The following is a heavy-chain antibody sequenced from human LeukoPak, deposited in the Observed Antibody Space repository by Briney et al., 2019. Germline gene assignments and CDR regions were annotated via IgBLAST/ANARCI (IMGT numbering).Heavy chain of an antibody. CDR2: IYYSGSA. D-gene: IGHD3-10*01. CDR1: GGSISSYY. V-gene: IGHV4-59*12. J-gene: IGHJ6*02. Sequence: SETLSLTCTVSGGSISSYYWSWIRQPPGKGLEWIGYIYYSGSASYNPSLKSRVTLSIDTSKNEFSLKMTSVTAADTAVYYCARGPYSSHDYLSFYYYKGLDVWGQGTTVAVSS. CDR3: ARGPYSSHDYLSFYYYKGLDV.